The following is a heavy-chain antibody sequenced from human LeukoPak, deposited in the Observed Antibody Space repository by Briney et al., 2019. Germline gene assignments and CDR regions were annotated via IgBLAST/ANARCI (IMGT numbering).Heavy chain of an antibody. J-gene: IGHJ6*04. V-gene: IGHV3-48*03. D-gene: IGHD3-16*01. CDR2: ISGSGSTI. CDR1: GFTFSSYE. Sequence: GGSLRLSCAASGFTFSSYEMNWVRQAPGKGLEWVSYISGSGSTIYYADPEKGRFTISRDNAKNSLYLQMSSLRAEDTAVYYCARVGGYYYYGMDVWGKGTTVTVSS. CDR3: ARVGGYYYYGMDV.